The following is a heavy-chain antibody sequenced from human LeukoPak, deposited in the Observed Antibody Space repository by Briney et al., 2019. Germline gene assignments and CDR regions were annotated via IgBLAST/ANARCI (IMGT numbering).Heavy chain of an antibody. CDR1: GYTFNIYG. V-gene: IGHV1-18*01. J-gene: IGHJ6*02. Sequence: ASVKVSCKASGYTFNIYGITWVRQAPGQGAEWMGWISAYNGDANYAQKLQRRLTMTTDTSTSTAYMELRSLTSDNSAVYYCARHSLSRYYESTYRPPDTSGMDVGGQGTTVTVSS. CDR2: ISAYNGDA. CDR3: ARHSLSRYYESTYRPPDTSGMDV. D-gene: IGHD3-22*01.